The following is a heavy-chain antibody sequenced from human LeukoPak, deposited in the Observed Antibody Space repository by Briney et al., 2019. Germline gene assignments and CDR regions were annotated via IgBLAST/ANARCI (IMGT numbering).Heavy chain of an antibody. CDR3: ARDSGTTGEVKFDP. D-gene: IGHD3-10*01. Sequence: SETLSLTCIVSGGSINSYWSWIRQPAGEGLEWIGRISGSGTITYNPALQSRLTISIDTSKNQFSLKLMSVTAADTAVYYCARDSGTTGEVKFDPWGQGILVTVSS. CDR2: ISGSGTI. J-gene: IGHJ5*02. CDR1: GGSINSY. V-gene: IGHV4-4*07.